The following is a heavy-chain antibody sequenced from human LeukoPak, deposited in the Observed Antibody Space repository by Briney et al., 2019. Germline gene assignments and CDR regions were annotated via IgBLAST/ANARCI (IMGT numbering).Heavy chain of an antibody. CDR2: ISGSGGST. CDR3: AKDDYYDSSGAYCMDV. D-gene: IGHD3-22*01. V-gene: IGHV3-23*01. CDR1: GFTFSSYA. Sequence: SGGSLRLSCAASGFTFSSYAMRWVRQAPGKGLEWVLSISGSGGSTYYADSVKGRFTISRDNSKNTLYLQMNSLRAEDTAVYYCAKDDYYDSSGAYCMDVWGQGTTVTVSS. J-gene: IGHJ6*02.